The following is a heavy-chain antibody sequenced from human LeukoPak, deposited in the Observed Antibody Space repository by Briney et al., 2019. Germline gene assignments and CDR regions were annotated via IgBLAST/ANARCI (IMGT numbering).Heavy chain of an antibody. V-gene: IGHV3-53*01. J-gene: IGHJ3*02. CDR2: IYSGGST. Sequence: GGSLRLSCAASGFIVSSNYMSWVRQAPGKGLEWVSVIYSGGSTYHADSVKGRFTISRDNSKNTVYLQMNSLRAEDTAVYYCARLGYCSGGSCYAEAFDIWGQGTTVTVSS. CDR1: GFIVSSNY. CDR3: ARLGYCSGGSCYAEAFDI. D-gene: IGHD2-15*01.